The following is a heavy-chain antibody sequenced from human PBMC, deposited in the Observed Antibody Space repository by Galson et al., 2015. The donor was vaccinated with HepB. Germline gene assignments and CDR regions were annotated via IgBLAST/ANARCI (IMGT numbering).Heavy chain of an antibody. CDR2: IYSGGST. J-gene: IGHJ6*02. Sequence: SLRLSCAASGFTVSSNYMSWVRQAPGKGLEWVSVIYSGGSTYYADSVKGRFTISRDNSKNTLYLQMNSLRAEDTAVYYCARQYYDFWSGYSGYYGMDVWGQGTTVTVSS. D-gene: IGHD3-3*01. V-gene: IGHV3-53*01. CDR1: GFTVSSNY. CDR3: ARQYYDFWSGYSGYYGMDV.